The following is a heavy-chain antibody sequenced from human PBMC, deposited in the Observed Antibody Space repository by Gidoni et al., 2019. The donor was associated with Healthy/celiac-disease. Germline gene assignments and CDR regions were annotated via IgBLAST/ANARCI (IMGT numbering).Heavy chain of an antibody. Sequence: EVQLVESGGGLVQPGGSLRLSCAASGFTFSSYWMSWVRQAPGKGLEWVANIKQDGSEKYYVDSGKGRFTISRDNAKNSLYLQMNSLRAEDTAVYYCARGRIAAAGTIVTKYYFDYWGQGTLVTVSS. D-gene: IGHD6-13*01. CDR1: GFTFSSYW. CDR2: IKQDGSEK. CDR3: ARGRIAAAGTIVTKYYFDY. V-gene: IGHV3-7*03. J-gene: IGHJ4*02.